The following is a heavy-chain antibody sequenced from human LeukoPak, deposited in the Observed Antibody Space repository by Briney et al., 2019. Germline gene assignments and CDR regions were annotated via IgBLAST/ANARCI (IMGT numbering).Heavy chain of an antibody. CDR2: IYYSGST. J-gene: IGHJ5*02. V-gene: IGHV4-30-4*08. CDR3: ARVRSGYSDFWSGYLYSPNWFDP. Sequence: SQTLSLTCTVSGGSISSGDYYWSWIRQPQGKGLEWIVYIYYSGSTYYNPSLKRRVTISVDTSKNQFSLKLSSVTAADTAVYYCARVRSGYSDFWSGYLYSPNWFDPGGQGTLVTVSP. D-gene: IGHD3-3*01. CDR1: GGSISSGDYY.